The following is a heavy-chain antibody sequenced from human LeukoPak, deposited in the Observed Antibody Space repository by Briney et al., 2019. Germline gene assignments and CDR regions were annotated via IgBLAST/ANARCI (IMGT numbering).Heavy chain of an antibody. CDR2: VHYSGST. CDR1: GGSISSYY. Sequence: SETLSLTCTVSGGSISSYYWSWIRQSPGKGLEWIASVHYSGSTYYNPSLKSRVTISVDTSKNQFSLKLSSVTAADTAVYYCARGYDSSGYYYGLDYWGQGTLVTVSS. D-gene: IGHD3-22*01. V-gene: IGHV4-59*12. J-gene: IGHJ4*02. CDR3: ARGYDSSGYYYGLDY.